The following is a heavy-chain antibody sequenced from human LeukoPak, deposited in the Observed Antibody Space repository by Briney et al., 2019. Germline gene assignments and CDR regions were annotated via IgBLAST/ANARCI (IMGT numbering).Heavy chain of an antibody. J-gene: IGHJ4*02. CDR2: LTFSGLTT. Sequence: RTGGSLRLSCAASGFTFINYAMNWVRQPRGGGLEWVSALTFSGLTTYYADSVRGRFTISRDNSKSTLYLQMNSLRGEDTAVYYCARDSAYCGGDCYSFDYWGQGTLVTVSS. V-gene: IGHV3-23*01. CDR3: ARDSAYCGGDCYSFDY. CDR1: GFTFINYA. D-gene: IGHD2-21*02.